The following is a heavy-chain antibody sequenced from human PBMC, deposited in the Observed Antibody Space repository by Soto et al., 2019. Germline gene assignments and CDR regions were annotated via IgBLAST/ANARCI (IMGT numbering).Heavy chain of an antibody. CDR1: GFTFSSYA. CDR2: ISGSGGST. V-gene: IGHV3-23*01. J-gene: IGHJ4*02. Sequence: EVQLLESGGGLVQPGGSLRLSCAASGFTFSSYAMSWVRQAPGKGLEWVSAISGSGGSTYYADALKGRFTISRDNSKNTLYLQINSLRAEDTAVYYGATDSGVLLYFDYWGQGTLVTVSS. D-gene: IGHD2-8*01. CDR3: ATDSGVLLYFDY.